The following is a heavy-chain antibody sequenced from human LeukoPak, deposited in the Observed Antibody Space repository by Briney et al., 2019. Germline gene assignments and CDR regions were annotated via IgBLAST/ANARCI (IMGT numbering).Heavy chain of an antibody. D-gene: IGHD2-21*02. V-gene: IGHV3-48*03. CDR3: ARVVVTAVPGGRYYYYYYMDV. CDR2: ISSSGSTI. J-gene: IGHJ6*03. Sequence: PGGSLRLSCAASGFTFSSYEMNWVRQAPGKGLEWVSYISSSGSTIYYADSVKGRFTISRDNSKNTLYLQMNSLRAEDTAVYYCARVVVTAVPGGRYYYYYYMDVWGKGTTVTISS. CDR1: GFTFSSYE.